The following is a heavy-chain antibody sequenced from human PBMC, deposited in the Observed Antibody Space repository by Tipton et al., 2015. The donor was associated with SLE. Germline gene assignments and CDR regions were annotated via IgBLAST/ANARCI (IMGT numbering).Heavy chain of an antibody. CDR2: ISGGST. CDR3: AKDKPITVVRGVIIKYMDV. Sequence: LSLTCTVSGGSFTDYFWTWFRQAPGKGLEWVSTISGGSTYYADSVKGRFTISRDNSKNTLYLQMNSLRAEDTAVYYCAKDKPITVVRGVIIKYMDVWGKGTTVTVSS. V-gene: IGHV3-23*01. CDR1: GGSFTDYF. J-gene: IGHJ6*03. D-gene: IGHD3-10*01.